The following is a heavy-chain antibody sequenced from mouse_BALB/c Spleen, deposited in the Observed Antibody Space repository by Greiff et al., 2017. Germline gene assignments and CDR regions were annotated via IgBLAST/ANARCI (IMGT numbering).Heavy chain of an antibody. CDR1: GFNIKDYY. Sequence: VQLKESGAELVRSGASVKLSCTASGFNIKDYYMHWVKQSHGKSLEWIGYIDPYNGGTSYNQKFKGKATLTVDKSSSTAFMHLNSLTSEDSAVYYCARGYYGSSYDAMDYWGQGTSVTVSS. J-gene: IGHJ4*01. CDR3: ARGYYGSSYDAMDY. CDR2: IDPYNGGT. D-gene: IGHD1-1*01. V-gene: IGHV1S135*01.